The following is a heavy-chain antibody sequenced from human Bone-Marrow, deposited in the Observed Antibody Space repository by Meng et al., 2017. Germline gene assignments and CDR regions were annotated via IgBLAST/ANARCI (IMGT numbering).Heavy chain of an antibody. J-gene: IGHJ1*01. CDR3: ATITMVRGVGFQH. CDR1: GGSISSYY. Sequence: SETLSLTCTVSGGSISSYYWSWIRQPPGKGLEWIGYIYYSGSTNYNPSLKSRVTISVDTSKNQFSLKLSSVTAADTAVYYCATITMVRGVGFQHWGQGTLVTVSS. V-gene: IGHV4-59*01. CDR2: IYYSGST. D-gene: IGHD3-10*01.